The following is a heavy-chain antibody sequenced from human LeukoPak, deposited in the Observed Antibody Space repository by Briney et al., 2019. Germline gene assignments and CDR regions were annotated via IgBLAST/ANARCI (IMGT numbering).Heavy chain of an antibody. Sequence: PSETLSLTCTVSGGSISSGSYYWSWIRQPAGKGLEWIGRIYTSGGTNYNPSLKSRVTISVDTSKNQFSLKLSSVTAADTAVYYCARDYYGSGSPGWFDPWGQGTLVTVSS. J-gene: IGHJ5*02. CDR2: IYTSGGT. D-gene: IGHD3-10*01. CDR3: ARDYYGSGSPGWFDP. CDR1: GGSISSGSYY. V-gene: IGHV4-61*02.